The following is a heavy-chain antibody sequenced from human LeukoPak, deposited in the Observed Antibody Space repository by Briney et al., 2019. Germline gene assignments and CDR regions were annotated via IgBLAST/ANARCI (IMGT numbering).Heavy chain of an antibody. V-gene: IGHV4-61*02. CDR3: ARDFKNY. J-gene: IGHJ4*02. CDR1: GGSISSGSYY. CDR2: IYTSGST. Sequence: SETLSLTCTVSGGSISSGSYYWSWIRQPAGKGLEWIGRIYTSGSTNYNPSLKSRVTISVDTSKNQFSLKLSSVTAADTAVYYCARDFKNYWGQGTLVTVSS.